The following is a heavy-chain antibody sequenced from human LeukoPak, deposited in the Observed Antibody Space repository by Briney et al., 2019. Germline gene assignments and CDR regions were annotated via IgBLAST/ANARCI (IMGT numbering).Heavy chain of an antibody. J-gene: IGHJ5*02. D-gene: IGHD2/OR15-2a*01. CDR2: VYYSGNT. CDR3: ARDFYASGFYFWFDP. V-gene: IGHV4-59*12. CDR1: GGSISTYY. Sequence: PSETLSLTCTVSGGSISTYYWSWIRQPPGKGLEWIGYVYYSGNTNYNPSLKSRLTISIDTSKNYFSLRLSSVTAADTAVYYCARDFYASGFYFWFDPWGQGMLVTVSS.